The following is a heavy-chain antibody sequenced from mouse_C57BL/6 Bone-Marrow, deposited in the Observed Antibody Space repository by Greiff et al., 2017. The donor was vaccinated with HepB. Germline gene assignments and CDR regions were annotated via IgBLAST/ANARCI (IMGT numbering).Heavy chain of an antibody. CDR1: GYTFTDYE. J-gene: IGHJ3*01. CDR2: IDPETGGT. D-gene: IGHD2-10*02. V-gene: IGHV1-15*01. Sequence: QVQLQQSGAELVRPGASVTLSCKASGYTFTDYEMHWVKQTPVHGLEWIGAIDPETGGTAYNQKFKGKAILTADKSSSTAYMELRSLTSEDSAVYYCTRDPYGNPFAYWGQGTLVTVSA. CDR3: TRDPYGNPFAY.